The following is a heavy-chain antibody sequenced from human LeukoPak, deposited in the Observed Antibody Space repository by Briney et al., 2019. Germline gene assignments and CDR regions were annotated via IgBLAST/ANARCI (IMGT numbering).Heavy chain of an antibody. V-gene: IGHV3-7*01. CDR1: GFTFSNYW. CDR3: ARDKEAGASRFDP. D-gene: IGHD1-26*01. J-gene: IGHJ5*02. Sequence: GGSLRLSCAASGFTFSNYWMSWVRQAPGKGLEWVPNINQDGSEKYYVDSVKGRFTISRDNAKNSLYLQMNSLRAEDTAVYYCARDKEAGASRFDPWGQGTLVTVSS. CDR2: INQDGSEK.